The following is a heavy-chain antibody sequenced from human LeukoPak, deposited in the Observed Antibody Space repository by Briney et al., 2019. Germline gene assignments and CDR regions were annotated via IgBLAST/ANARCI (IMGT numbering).Heavy chain of an antibody. CDR1: GGSISTNNW. CDR2: IYHTGRT. D-gene: IGHD1-26*01. CDR3: VRCGSYCLDY. V-gene: IGHV4-4*02. J-gene: IGHJ4*02. Sequence: SGTLSLTCAVSGGSISTNNWWSWVRQPPGKGLEWIGEIYHTGRTNYNPSLKSRVSISVDKSKNQLSLNLNSVTAADTAVYYCVRCGSYCLDYWGQGTLVTVSS.